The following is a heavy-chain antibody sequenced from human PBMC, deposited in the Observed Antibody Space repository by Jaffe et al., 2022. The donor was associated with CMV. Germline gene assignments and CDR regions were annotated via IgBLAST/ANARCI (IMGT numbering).Heavy chain of an antibody. CDR3: TRDSSSLRFYV. J-gene: IGHJ6*04. Sequence: QVQLQESGPGLVKPSETLSLTCTVSGASISSHYWSWIRQPPGKGLEWIGYIYHSGVTNYNPSLQSRVTISLDTPKNQFSLKLSSVTAADTAVYYCTRDSSSLRFYVWGRGTTVTVSS. V-gene: IGHV4-59*11. CDR2: IYHSGVT. D-gene: IGHD2-2*01. CDR1: GASISSHY.